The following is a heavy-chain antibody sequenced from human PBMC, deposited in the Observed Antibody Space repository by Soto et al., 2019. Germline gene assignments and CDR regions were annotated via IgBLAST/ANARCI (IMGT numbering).Heavy chain of an antibody. D-gene: IGHD2-15*01. J-gene: IGHJ6*02. CDR3: AREARDFEYCSGGSCTLGGMDV. CDR2: IYSGGST. V-gene: IGHV3-53*01. Sequence: PGGSLRLSCAASGFTVSSNYMSWVRQAPGKGLEWVSVIYSGGSTYYADSVKGRFTISRDNSKNTLYLQMNSLRAEDTAVYYCAREARDFEYCSGGSCTLGGMDVWGQGTTVTVSS. CDR1: GFTVSSNY.